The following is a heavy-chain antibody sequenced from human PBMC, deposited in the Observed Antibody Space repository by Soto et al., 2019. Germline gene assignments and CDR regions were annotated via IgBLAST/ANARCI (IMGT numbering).Heavy chain of an antibody. D-gene: IGHD2-2*01. V-gene: IGHV3-30*18. CDR3: AKASSTSDYHNWFDP. Sequence: LRLSCAASGFTFSSYGMHWVRQAPGKGLEWVAVISYDGSNKYYADSVKGRFTISRDNSKNTLYLQMNSLRAEDTAVYYCAKASSTSDYHNWFDPWGQGTLVTVSS. J-gene: IGHJ5*02. CDR1: GFTFSSYG. CDR2: ISYDGSNK.